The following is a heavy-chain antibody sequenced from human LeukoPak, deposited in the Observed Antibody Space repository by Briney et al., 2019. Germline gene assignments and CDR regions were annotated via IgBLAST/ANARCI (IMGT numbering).Heavy chain of an antibody. D-gene: IGHD3-10*01. J-gene: IGHJ4*02. V-gene: IGHV3-30-3*01. CDR2: ISYDGSNK. CDR3: TTDRGITMVRGVIY. Sequence: PGGSLRLSCAASGFTFSSYPIHWVRQAPGKGLEWVSAISYDGSNKYYADSVKGRFTISRDNSKNTLYLQMNSLRAEDTAVYYCTTDRGITMVRGVIYWGQGTLVTVSS. CDR1: GFTFSSYP.